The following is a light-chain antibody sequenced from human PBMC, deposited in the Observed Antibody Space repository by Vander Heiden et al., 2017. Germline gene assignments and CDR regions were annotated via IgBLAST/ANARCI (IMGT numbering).Light chain of an antibody. CDR1: QGISNY. CDR2: AAS. V-gene: IGKV1-27*01. CDR3: QKYNSALGYT. J-gene: IGKJ2*01. Sequence: DIQMTQSPSSLSASVGDRVTITCRASQGISNYLAWYQQKPGKVPKLLIYAASTLQAGVPSRFSGSGSGTDFTLTISSRQPEDVATYYCQKYNSALGYTFGQGTKLEIK.